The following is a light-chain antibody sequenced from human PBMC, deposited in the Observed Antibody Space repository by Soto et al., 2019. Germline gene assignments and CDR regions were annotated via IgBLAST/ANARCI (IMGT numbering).Light chain of an antibody. J-gene: IGLJ1*01. CDR2: EVS. CDR1: SSDVGGFIY. V-gene: IGLV2-14*01. CDR3: SSYTSSSTLV. Sequence: QSALTQPASVSGSPGQSITISCTGTSSDVGGFIYVSWYQHHPGKVPKLIIYEVSNRPSGVSDRFSGSKSGNTASLTISGLQAEDEGDYYCSSYTSSSTLVFGTGTKVTVL.